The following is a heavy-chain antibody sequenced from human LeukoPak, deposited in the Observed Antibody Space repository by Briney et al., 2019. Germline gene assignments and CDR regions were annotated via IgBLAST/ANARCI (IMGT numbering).Heavy chain of an antibody. V-gene: IGHV4-34*01. CDR3: ARESYDYVWGSYRYSDY. Sequence: SETLSLTCAVYGGSFSGYYWSWIRPPPGKGLEWIGEINHSGSTSYNPSLKSRVTISVDTSKNQFSLKLSSVTAADTAVYYCARESYDYVWGSYRYSDYWGQGTLVTVSS. D-gene: IGHD3-16*02. J-gene: IGHJ4*02. CDR1: GGSFSGYY. CDR2: INHSGST.